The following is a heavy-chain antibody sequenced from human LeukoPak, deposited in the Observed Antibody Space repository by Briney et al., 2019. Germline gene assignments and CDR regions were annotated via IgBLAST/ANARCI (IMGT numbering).Heavy chain of an antibody. CDR2: IDADGSST. CDR3: AKDLAGCSDS. J-gene: IGHJ4*02. Sequence: GGSLRLSCAASGFTFSDYWMHWVRQVPGKGLVWVSRIDADGSSTSYADSVKGRFTISRDNAKNTLYLQMNSLRGEDTALYFCAKDLAGCSDSWGQGTLVTVSS. D-gene: IGHD2-8*01. V-gene: IGHV3-74*01. CDR1: GFTFSDYW.